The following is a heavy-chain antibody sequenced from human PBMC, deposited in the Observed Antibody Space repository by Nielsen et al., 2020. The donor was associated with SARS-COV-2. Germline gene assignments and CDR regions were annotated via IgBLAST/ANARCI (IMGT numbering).Heavy chain of an antibody. V-gene: IGHV3-30-3*01. CDR2: ISNDGSNK. Sequence: GESLKISCAASGFTFSNYAMHWVRQAPGKGLEWVAVISNDGSNKYYADSVKGRFTISSDNSKNTLYLQMNSLRAEDTAVYYCARPDRSSTSCYWGNWFDPWGQGTLVTVSS. D-gene: IGHD2-2*01. CDR3: ARPDRSSTSCYWGNWFDP. J-gene: IGHJ5*02. CDR1: GFTFSNYA.